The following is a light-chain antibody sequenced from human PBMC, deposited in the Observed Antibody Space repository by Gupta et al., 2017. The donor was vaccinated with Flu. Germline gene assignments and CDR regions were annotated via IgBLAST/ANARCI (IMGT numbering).Light chain of an antibody. CDR2: EET. CDR1: ELEKKY. Sequence: SPRPTARMSGSGDELEKKYFYYDRPEAGQAPVMIIGEETKGPSGVPGGFSGSFSGTVATMTISGAQVDDEADYYCYSTDSSGRVFGGGTRLTVL. CDR3: YSTDSSGRV. J-gene: IGLJ3*02. V-gene: IGLV3-10*01.